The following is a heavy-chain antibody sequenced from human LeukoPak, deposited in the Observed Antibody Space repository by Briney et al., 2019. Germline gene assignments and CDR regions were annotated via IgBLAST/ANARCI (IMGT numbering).Heavy chain of an antibody. D-gene: IGHD2-2*01. CDR1: GFTFSSYA. Sequence: PGGTLRLSCAASGFTFSSYATQWVRHAPDKGLGRVAFIRYDVSKKSYAGSAKGRFTIPRDNSKNTLYLQMNSLRAEDTAVYYCAKNVPYCSSTSCPPAFDYWGQGTLVTVSS. V-gene: IGHV3-30*02. CDR2: IRYDVSKK. CDR3: AKNVPYCSSTSCPPAFDY. J-gene: IGHJ4*02.